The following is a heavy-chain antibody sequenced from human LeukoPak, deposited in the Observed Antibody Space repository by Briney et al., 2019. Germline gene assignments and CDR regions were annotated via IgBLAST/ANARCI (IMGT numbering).Heavy chain of an antibody. D-gene: IGHD3-9*01. CDR2: IYYSGST. CDR1: GGSISSDY. Sequence: SGTLSLTCTVSGGSISSDYWSWIRQPPGKGLEWIGSIYYSGSTYYNPSLKSRVTISVDTSKNQFSLKLSSVTAAGTAVYYCARHRADILTGYNFDYWGQGTLVTVSS. J-gene: IGHJ4*02. V-gene: IGHV4-39*01. CDR3: ARHRADILTGYNFDY.